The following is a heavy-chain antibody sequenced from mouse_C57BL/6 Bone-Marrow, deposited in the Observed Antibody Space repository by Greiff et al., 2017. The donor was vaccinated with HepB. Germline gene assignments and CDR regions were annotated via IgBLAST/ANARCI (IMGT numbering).Heavy chain of an antibody. CDR2: IYPGDGDT. CDR1: GYAFSSSW. Sequence: VQLKESGPELVKPGASVKISCKASGYAFSSSWMNWVKQRPGKGLEWIGRIYPGDGDTNYNRKFKGKATLTADKSSSTAYMQLSSLTSEDSAVYFCARWVNTVVATNYWGQGTTLTVSS. V-gene: IGHV1-82*01. CDR3: ARWVNTVVATNY. J-gene: IGHJ2*01. D-gene: IGHD1-1*01.